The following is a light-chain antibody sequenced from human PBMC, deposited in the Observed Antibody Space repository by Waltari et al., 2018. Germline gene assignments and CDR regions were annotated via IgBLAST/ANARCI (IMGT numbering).Light chain of an antibody. CDR3: CSFAESDTWV. J-gene: IGLJ3*02. V-gene: IGLV2-23*02. CDR1: SSDVGNYDV. Sequence: QSALTQTASVSGSPGQSITISCTGVSSDVGNYDVVSWYQKHPAKPPKLIVYEVSKRPPGVSDRFSGSKSGNTASLTISGLQAEDEADYYCCSFAESDTWVFGGGTKVTVL. CDR2: EVS.